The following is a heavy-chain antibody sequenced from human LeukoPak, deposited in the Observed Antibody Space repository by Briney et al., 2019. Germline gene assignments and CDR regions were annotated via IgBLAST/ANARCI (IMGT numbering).Heavy chain of an antibody. J-gene: IGHJ4*02. CDR2: ISSDSKNE. V-gene: IGHV3-30*04. D-gene: IGHD6-19*01. CDR1: GFTFNTYP. CDR3: ARGGSGWYFDN. Sequence: GGSLRLSCAASGFTFNTYPIHWVRQAPGKGLEWVTVISSDSKNEYYADSVKGRFTISRDNSKNTLYLQMSSLRPEDTAVYYCARGGSGWYFDNWGQGTLVTVSS.